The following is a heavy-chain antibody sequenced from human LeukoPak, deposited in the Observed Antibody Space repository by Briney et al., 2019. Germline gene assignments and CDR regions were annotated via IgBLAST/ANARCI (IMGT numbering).Heavy chain of an antibody. V-gene: IGHV3-48*01. J-gene: IGHJ4*02. CDR2: IIPSGHTT. Sequence: GGSLRLSCAASGFTFSSHGMNWVRQAPGKGLEWVSGIIPSGHTTYYADSVKGRFTISRDNAKNSLYLQMNSLRAEDTAVYYCSRAIAVKGIGDYFDYWGQGTLVTVSS. CDR1: GFTFSSHG. CDR3: SRAIAVKGIGDYFDY. D-gene: IGHD6-19*01.